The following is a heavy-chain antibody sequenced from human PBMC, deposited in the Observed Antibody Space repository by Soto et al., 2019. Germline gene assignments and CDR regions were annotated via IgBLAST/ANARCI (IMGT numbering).Heavy chain of an antibody. D-gene: IGHD2-15*01. CDR3: ARDGYCSGATGSVVTYMDA. CDR2: IIAILGIA. J-gene: IGHJ6*03. Sequence: SVKVSCKASGGTFSSYTISWVRQAPGQGLEWMGRIIAILGIANYAQKFQGRVTITADKSTSTAYMELSSLRSEDTAVYYCARDGYCSGATGSVVTYMDAWGKGPTVTVSS. CDR1: GGTFSSYT. V-gene: IGHV1-69*04.